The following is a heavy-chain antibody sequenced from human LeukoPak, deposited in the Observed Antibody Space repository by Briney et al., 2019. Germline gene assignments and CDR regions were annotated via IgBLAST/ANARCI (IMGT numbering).Heavy chain of an antibody. V-gene: IGHV5-51*01. CDR3: ARLGWGSPPGAFDI. Sequence: VESLKISCKGSGYSLTSYWIGWVRQMPGKGLEWMGIIYPGDSDTRYSPFFQGQVTISADKSISTAYLQWSSLKASDTAMYYCARLGWGSPPGAFDIWGQGTMSPSLQ. CDR2: IYPGDSDT. D-gene: IGHD7-27*01. J-gene: IGHJ3*02. CDR1: GYSLTSYW.